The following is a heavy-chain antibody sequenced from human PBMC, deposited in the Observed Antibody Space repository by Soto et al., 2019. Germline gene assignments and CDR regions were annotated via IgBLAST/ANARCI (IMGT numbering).Heavy chain of an antibody. CDR2: LSGSGGST. CDR3: AKDPANRAYEEYFQH. Sequence: EVQLLESGGGLVQPGGSLRLSCAASGFTFSRYAMSWVRQSPGKGLEWVAALSGSGGSTYYSDSVKVRFTNSRDNSKNTLYLQMNSLRAEDTAVYYCAKDPANRAYEEYFQHWGQGTLVTVSS. J-gene: IGHJ1*01. CDR1: GFTFSRYA. V-gene: IGHV3-23*01. D-gene: IGHD2-21*01.